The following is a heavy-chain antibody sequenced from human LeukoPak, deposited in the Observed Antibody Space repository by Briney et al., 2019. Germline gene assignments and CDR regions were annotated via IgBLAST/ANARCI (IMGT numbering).Heavy chain of an antibody. D-gene: IGHD2-8*01. CDR3: ARNLGIEMDYYMDV. V-gene: IGHV3-23*01. CDR1: KFNFA. Sequence: GGSLRLSCAASKFNFAMSWVRQTADKRLEWVSAISGSGDATFYTDSVKGRFTISRDNSKNTLYLQMNSLRAEDTAVYYCARNLGIEMDYYMDVWGKGTTVTISS. J-gene: IGHJ6*03. CDR2: ISGSGDAT.